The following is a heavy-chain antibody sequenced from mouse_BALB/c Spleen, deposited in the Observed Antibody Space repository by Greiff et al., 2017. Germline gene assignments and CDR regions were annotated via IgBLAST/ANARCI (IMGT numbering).Heavy chain of an antibody. Sequence: EVKLVESGGDLVKPGGSLKLSCAASGFTFSSYGMSWVRQTPDKRLEWVATISSGGSYTYYPDSLKGRFTISRDNAKNTLYLQMSSLKSEDTAMYYCARRGGNYEGYAMDYWGQGTSVTVSS. CDR1: GFTFSSYG. CDR3: ARRGGNYEGYAMDY. CDR2: ISSGGSYT. V-gene: IGHV5-6*02. J-gene: IGHJ4*01. D-gene: IGHD2-1*01.